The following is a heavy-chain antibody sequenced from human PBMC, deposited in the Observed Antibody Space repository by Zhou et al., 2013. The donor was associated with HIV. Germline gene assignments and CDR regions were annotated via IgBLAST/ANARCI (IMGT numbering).Heavy chain of an antibody. V-gene: IGHV1-69*12. D-gene: IGHD3-16*01. CDR2: IIPIFGTA. CDR1: GGTFSTYA. J-gene: IGHJ4*02. Sequence: QVQLVQSGAEVKKPGSSVTVSCRPAGGTFSTYAFSWVRQAPGQRPGWLGGIIPIFGTANYAQKFQGRVTITADESTSTAYMELSSLKSEDTAVYYCASSGRVLGNIFPTFDYWGQGTLVTVSS. CDR3: ASSGRVLGNIFPTFDY.